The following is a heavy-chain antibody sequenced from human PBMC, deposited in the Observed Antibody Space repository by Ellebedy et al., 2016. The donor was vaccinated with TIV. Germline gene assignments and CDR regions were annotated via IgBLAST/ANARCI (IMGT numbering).Heavy chain of an antibody. CDR3: ARAVVPAAWSWFDP. V-gene: IGHV5-51*01. CDR2: IYPGDSDT. CDR1: GYSFTSYW. Sequence: GGSLRLXXKGSGYSFTSYWIGWVRQMPGKGLEWMGIIYPGDSDTRYSPSFQGQVTISADKSISTAYLQWSSLKASDTAMYYCARAVVPAAWSWFDPWGQGTLVTVSS. J-gene: IGHJ5*02. D-gene: IGHD2-2*01.